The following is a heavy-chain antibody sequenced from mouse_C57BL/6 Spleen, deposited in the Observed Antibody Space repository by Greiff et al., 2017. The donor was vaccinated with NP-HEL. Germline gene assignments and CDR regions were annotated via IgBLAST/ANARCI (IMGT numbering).Heavy chain of an antibody. D-gene: IGHD2-14*01. CDR2: IDPENGAT. V-gene: IGHV14-4*01. Sequence: VQLQQSGAELVRPGASVKLSCTASGFTFTDDFMHWVKQRPEQGLEWIGWIDPENGATEYAAKFQGKATITADTSSNTAYLQLSSLTSEAADVYSSAEERRGYFDYWGQGTTLTVSS. CDR3: AEERRGYFDY. J-gene: IGHJ2*01. CDR1: GFTFTDDF.